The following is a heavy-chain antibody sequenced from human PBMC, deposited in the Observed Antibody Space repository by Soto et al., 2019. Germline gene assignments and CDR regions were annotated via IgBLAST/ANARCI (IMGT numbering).Heavy chain of an antibody. CDR3: ARVYSGSYSDY. V-gene: IGHV4-59*12. CDR1: GGSISSYY. J-gene: IGHJ4*02. Sequence: LSLTCTVSGGSISSYYWSWIRQPPGKGLEWIGYIYYSGSTNYNPSLKSRVTISVDTSKNQFSLKLSSVTAADTAVYYCARVYSGSYSDYWGQGTLVTVSS. D-gene: IGHD1-26*01. CDR2: IYYSGST.